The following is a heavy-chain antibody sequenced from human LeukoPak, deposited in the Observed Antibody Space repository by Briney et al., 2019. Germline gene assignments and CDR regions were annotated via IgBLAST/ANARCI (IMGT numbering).Heavy chain of an antibody. CDR2: ISAYNGNT. Sequence: ASVKVSCKASGYTFTSYGISWVRQAPGQGLEWMGWISAYNGNTNYAQKLQGRVTMTTDKSTSTAYMELRSLRSDDTAVYYCARSPPKLGDAVYSGSYEGAFDIWGQGTMVTVSS. V-gene: IGHV1-18*01. CDR3: ARSPPKLGDAVYSGSYEGAFDI. D-gene: IGHD1-26*01. J-gene: IGHJ3*02. CDR1: GYTFTSYG.